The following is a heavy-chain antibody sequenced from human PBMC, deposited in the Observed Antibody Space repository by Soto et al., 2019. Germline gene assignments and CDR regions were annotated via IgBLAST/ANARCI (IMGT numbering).Heavy chain of an antibody. V-gene: IGHV4-31*03. CDR3: ARTPGY. CDR2: IYYSGTT. J-gene: IGHJ4*02. Sequence: SETLSLTCTVSGDSISSNNNYWSWIRQPPGEGLEWIGFIYYSGTTYYNPSLKSRVTISVDTSKNQFSLKLSSVTAADTAVYYCARTPGYWGQGTLVTVSS. CDR1: GDSISSNNNY.